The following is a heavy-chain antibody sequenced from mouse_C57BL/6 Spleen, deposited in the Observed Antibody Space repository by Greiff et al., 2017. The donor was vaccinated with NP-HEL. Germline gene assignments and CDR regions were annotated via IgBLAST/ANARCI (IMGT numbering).Heavy chain of an antibody. CDR1: GYSITSGYY. CDR2: ISYDGSN. V-gene: IGHV3-6*01. CDR3: ARGGGYDEGSDY. D-gene: IGHD2-2*01. J-gene: IGHJ2*01. Sequence: EVKVEESGPGLVKPSQSLSLTCSVTGYSITSGYYWNWIRQFPGNKLEWMGYISYDGSNNYNPSLKNRISITRDTSKNQFFLKLNSVTTEDTATYYCARGGGYDEGSDYWGQGTTLTVSS.